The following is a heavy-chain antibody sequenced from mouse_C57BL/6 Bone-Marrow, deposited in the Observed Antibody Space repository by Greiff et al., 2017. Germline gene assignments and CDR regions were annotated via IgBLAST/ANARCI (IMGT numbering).Heavy chain of an antibody. J-gene: IGHJ2*01. CDR2: IWWNDNK. CDR3: ARSYGNHYFDY. D-gene: IGHD2-1*01. Sequence: QVTLKVSGPGILQPSQTLSLTCSFSGFSLSTSGMGVGWIHQPSGNGLEWLAHIWWNDNKYYNTALKSRLTISKATSNNQVFLKIASVDTADTATYYCARSYGNHYFDYWGQGTTLTVSS. V-gene: IGHV8-11*01. CDR1: GFSLSTSGMG.